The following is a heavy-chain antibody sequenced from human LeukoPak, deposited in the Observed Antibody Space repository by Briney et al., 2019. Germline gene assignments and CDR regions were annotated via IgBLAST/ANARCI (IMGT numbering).Heavy chain of an antibody. J-gene: IGHJ4*02. CDR2: INSDGSST. V-gene: IGHV3-74*01. Sequence: PGGSLRLSCAASGFTFSSYWMDWVRHGAGKGLVWVSRINSDGSSTNYADSVRGRFTISRDNAENTLYLQMNSLRVEDTAVYYCARRVVVAAAPYYFDYWGQGTLVTVSS. D-gene: IGHD2-2*01. CDR3: ARRVVVAAAPYYFDY. CDR1: GFTFSSYW.